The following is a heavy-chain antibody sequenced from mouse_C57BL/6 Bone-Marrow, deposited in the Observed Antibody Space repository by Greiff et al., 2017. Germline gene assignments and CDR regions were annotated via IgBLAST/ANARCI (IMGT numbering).Heavy chain of an antibody. CDR1: GFTFSSYG. CDR3: ARRRGFAY. CDR2: ISSGGSYT. V-gene: IGHV5-6*02. Sequence: EVKLMESGGDLVKPGGSLKLSCAASGFTFSSYGMSWVRQTPDKRLEWVATISSGGSYTYYPDSVKGRFTISRDNAKNSLYLQMSRLKSEDTAMYYCARRRGFAYWGQGTLVTVSA. J-gene: IGHJ3*01.